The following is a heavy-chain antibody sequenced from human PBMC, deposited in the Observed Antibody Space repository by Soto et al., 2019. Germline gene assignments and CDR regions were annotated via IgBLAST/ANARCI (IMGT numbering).Heavy chain of an antibody. CDR3: ARGTFRSMVRDGYAFDI. D-gene: IGHD3-10*01. J-gene: IGHJ3*02. CDR2: ISSSGSTI. V-gene: IGHV3-11*01. Sequence: GVSLRLSCAASGFTFSDYYMSWIRQAPGKGLEWVSYISSSGSTIYYADSVKGRFTISRDNAKNSLYLQMNSLRAEDTAVYYCARGTFRSMVRDGYAFDIWGQGTMVTVSS. CDR1: GFTFSDYY.